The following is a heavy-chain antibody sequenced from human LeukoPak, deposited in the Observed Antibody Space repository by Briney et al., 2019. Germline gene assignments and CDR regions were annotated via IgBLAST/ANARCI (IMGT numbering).Heavy chain of an antibody. D-gene: IGHD6-13*01. J-gene: IGHJ5*02. CDR1: GLTFSSYA. CDR2: ISGSGGST. Sequence: GGSLRLSCAASGLTFSSYAMSWVRQAPRKGLELVSAISGSGGSTYYADSVKGQFTISRDNSTNTLYLQMNSLRAEDTAVYYCAKDRVAAAGTVDTWFDPWGQGTLVTVSS. V-gene: IGHV3-23*01. CDR3: AKDRVAAAGTVDTWFDP.